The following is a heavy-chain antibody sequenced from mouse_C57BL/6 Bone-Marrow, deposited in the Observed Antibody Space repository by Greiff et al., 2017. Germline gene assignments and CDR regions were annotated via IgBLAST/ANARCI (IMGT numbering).Heavy chain of an antibody. J-gene: IGHJ3*01. CDR2: IYPGDGDT. Sequence: QVQLQQSGAELVKPGASVKISCKASGYAFSSYWMNWVKQRPGKGLEWIGQIYPGDGDTTYNGKFKGKATLTADKSSSTAYMQLSSLTSEDSAVYFCASGTAHADPAYWGQGTLVTVSA. D-gene: IGHD3-2*02. V-gene: IGHV1-80*01. CDR1: GYAFSSYW. CDR3: ASGTAHADPAY.